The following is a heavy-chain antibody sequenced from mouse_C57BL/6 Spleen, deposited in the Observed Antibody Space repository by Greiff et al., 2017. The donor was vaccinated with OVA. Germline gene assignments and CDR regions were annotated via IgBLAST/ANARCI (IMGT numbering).Heavy chain of an antibody. Sequence: DVKLVESEGGLVQPGSSMKLSCTASGFTFSDYYMAWVRQVPEKGLEWVANINYDGSSTYYLDSLKSRFIISRDNAKNILYLQMSSLKSEDTATYYCARPDDYGLFAYWGQGTLVTVSA. CDR1: GFTFSDYY. D-gene: IGHD2-4*01. CDR3: ARPDDYGLFAY. V-gene: IGHV5-16*01. J-gene: IGHJ3*01. CDR2: INYDGSST.